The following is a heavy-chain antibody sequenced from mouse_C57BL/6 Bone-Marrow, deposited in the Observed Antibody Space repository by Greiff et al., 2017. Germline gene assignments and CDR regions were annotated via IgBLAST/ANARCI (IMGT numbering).Heavy chain of an antibody. J-gene: IGHJ4*01. D-gene: IGHD1-1*01. CDR1: GYTFTSYG. Sequence: QVQLQQSGAELARPGASVKLSCKASGYTFTSYGISWVKQRTGQGLEWIGEIYPRSGNTYYNEKFKGKATLTADKSSSTADMERRSLTSEDSAVYFGAGIYYYGSSYDYAMDYWGQGTSVTVSS. V-gene: IGHV1-81*01. CDR2: IYPRSGNT. CDR3: AGIYYYGSSYDYAMDY.